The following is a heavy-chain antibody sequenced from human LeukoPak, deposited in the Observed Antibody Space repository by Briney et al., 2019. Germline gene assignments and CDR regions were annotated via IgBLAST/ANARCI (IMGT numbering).Heavy chain of an antibody. J-gene: IGHJ4*02. D-gene: IGHD5-18*01. CDR2: IYYSGST. CDR1: GGSISSYY. CDR3: ARAREYSYGYALDY. Sequence: NPSETLSLTCTVSGGSISSYYWSWIRQPPGEGLEWIGYIYYSGSTNYNPSLKSRVTISVDTSKNQFSLKLSSVTAADTAVYYCARAREYSYGYALDYWGQGTLVTVSS. V-gene: IGHV4-59*01.